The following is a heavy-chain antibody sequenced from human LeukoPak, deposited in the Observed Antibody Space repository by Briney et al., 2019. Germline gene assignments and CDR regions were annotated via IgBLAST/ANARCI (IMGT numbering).Heavy chain of an antibody. D-gene: IGHD3-10*01. CDR2: IKQDGSEK. Sequence: GGSLRLSCAASGFTFSSYWMSWVHQAPGKGLEWVANIKQDGSEKYYVDSVKGRFTISRDNAKNSLYLQMNSLRAEDTAVYYCARDDVVRGVITDYWGQGTLVAVSS. V-gene: IGHV3-7*01. CDR3: ARDDVVRGVITDY. J-gene: IGHJ4*02. CDR1: GFTFSSYW.